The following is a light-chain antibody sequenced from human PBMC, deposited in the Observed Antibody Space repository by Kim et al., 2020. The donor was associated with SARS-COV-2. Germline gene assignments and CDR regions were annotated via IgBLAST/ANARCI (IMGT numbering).Light chain of an antibody. Sequence: QLVLTQPPSSSASPGESARLTCTLPSDINVDHCNIYWYQQKPGSPPRYLLYYYSDSNKGQGSGVPSRFSRSKDSSANTGILLISSLQSEEEADYYCMLWPATNSGVFGGGTQLTVL. J-gene: IGLJ3*02. CDR1: SDINVDHCN. CDR3: MLWPATNSGV. V-gene: IGLV5-37*01. CDR2: YYSDSNK.